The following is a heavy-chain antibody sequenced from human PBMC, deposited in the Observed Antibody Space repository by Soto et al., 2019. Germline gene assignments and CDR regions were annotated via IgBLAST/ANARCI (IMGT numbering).Heavy chain of an antibody. Sequence: ASVKVSCKASGYTFTSYGISWVRQAPGQGLEWMGWISAYNGNTNYAQKLQGRVTMTTDTSTSTAYMELRSLRSDDTAVYYCARDPSSSWYSNWFDPWGQGTLVTVSS. CDR1: GYTFTSYG. D-gene: IGHD6-13*01. V-gene: IGHV1-18*01. CDR3: ARDPSSSWYSNWFDP. CDR2: ISAYNGNT. J-gene: IGHJ5*02.